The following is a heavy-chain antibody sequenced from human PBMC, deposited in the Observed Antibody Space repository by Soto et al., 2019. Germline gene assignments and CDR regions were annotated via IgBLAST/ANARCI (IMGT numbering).Heavy chain of an antibody. CDR1: GGSISSSNW. J-gene: IGHJ6*02. Sequence: QVQLQESGPGLVKPSGTLSLTCAVSGGSISSSNWWSWVRQPPGKGLEWIGEIFHNGNTYSNPSLTGRVTMSVDKSKNQFSPNLNSVTAADTAVYYCASRSYAMDIWGQGTTVTVSS. CDR3: ASRSYAMDI. D-gene: IGHD3-16*02. CDR2: IFHNGNT. V-gene: IGHV4-4*02.